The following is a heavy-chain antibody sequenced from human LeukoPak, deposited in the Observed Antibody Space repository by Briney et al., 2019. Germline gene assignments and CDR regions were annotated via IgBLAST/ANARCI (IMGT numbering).Heavy chain of an antibody. J-gene: IGHJ4*02. CDR2: KKKDGSEK. Sequence: PGGSLRLSCTASGFIFSGSWMAWIRQAPGKGLEWVAIKKKDGSEKYYVDSMKGRFTISRDNAKNSLFLQMNSLRAEDTAIYYCTTDTWYSAGHWGQGTLVTVSS. CDR3: TTDTWYSAGH. D-gene: IGHD2-15*01. V-gene: IGHV3-7*03. CDR1: GFIFSGSW.